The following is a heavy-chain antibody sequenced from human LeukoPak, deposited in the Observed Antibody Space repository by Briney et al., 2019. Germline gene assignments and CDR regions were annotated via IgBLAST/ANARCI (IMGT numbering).Heavy chain of an antibody. D-gene: IGHD1-26*01. J-gene: IGHJ4*02. Sequence: SETLSPTCTVSDVSISSYYWSWIRQPPGKGREWIGYIYYSGSTKYNPSLTSRVTISMDTSKNQFSLKLNSVTATDTAVYYCARQPWNMGAYYFDLWGQGTLVTVSS. V-gene: IGHV4-59*08. CDR2: IYYSGST. CDR1: DVSISSYY. CDR3: ARQPWNMGAYYFDL.